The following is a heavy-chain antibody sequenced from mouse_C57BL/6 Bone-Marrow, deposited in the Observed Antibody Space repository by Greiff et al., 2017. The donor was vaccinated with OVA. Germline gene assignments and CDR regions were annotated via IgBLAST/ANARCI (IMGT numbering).Heavy chain of an antibody. V-gene: IGHV1-26*01. CDR2: LNPHNGGT. Sequence: VQLQQSGPELVTPGASVKISCKASGYTFTDYYMNWVKQSHGKSLEWIGDLNPHNGGTSYNQKFKGKATLTVDKSSSTAYMELRSLTSEDSAVYYCARGWLLPSWFAYWGQGTLVTVSA. D-gene: IGHD2-3*01. J-gene: IGHJ3*01. CDR1: GYTFTDYY. CDR3: ARGWLLPSWFAY.